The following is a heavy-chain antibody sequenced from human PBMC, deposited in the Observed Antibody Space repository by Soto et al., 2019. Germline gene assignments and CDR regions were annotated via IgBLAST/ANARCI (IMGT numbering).Heavy chain of an antibody. V-gene: IGHV4-39*01. D-gene: IGHD6-13*01. CDR3: ARHPGVAAPCY. CDR1: GGSVTSSVYY. J-gene: IGHJ4*02. CDR2: IYHSWSS. Sequence: SETLSLTCTVSGGSVTSSVYYWGWIRQPPGKGLEWIASIYHSWSSYINPSLKSRVTISVDTSKNQFSLRLTSVTAADTAVYYCARHPGVAAPCYLGQGTLVTVSS.